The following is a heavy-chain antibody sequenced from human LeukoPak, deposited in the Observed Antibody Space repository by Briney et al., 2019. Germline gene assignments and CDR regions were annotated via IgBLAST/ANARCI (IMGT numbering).Heavy chain of an antibody. D-gene: IGHD6-6*01. V-gene: IGHV3-7*01. CDR3: AKLYSSSSSLVY. CDR2: IKQDGSEK. J-gene: IGHJ4*02. Sequence: PGGSLRLSCAASGSTFSSYWMSWVRQAPGKGLEWVANIKQDGSEKYYVDSVKGRFTISRDNAKNSLYLQMNSLRAEDTAVYYCAKLYSSSSSLVYWGQGTLVTVSS. CDR1: GSTFSSYW.